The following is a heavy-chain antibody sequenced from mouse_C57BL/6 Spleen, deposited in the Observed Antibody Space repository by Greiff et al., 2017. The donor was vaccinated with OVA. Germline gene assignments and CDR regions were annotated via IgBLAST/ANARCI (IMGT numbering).Heavy chain of an antibody. J-gene: IGHJ3*01. CDR3: ARGSSGRGFAY. Sequence: EVMLVESGGGLVKPGGSLKLSCAASGFTFSSYAMSWVRQTPEKRLEWVATISAGGSYTYYPDNVKGRCTISRDNAKNNLYLQMSHLKSEDSAMYYCARGSSGRGFAYWGQGTLVTVSA. V-gene: IGHV5-4*03. D-gene: IGHD3-1*01. CDR2: ISAGGSYT. CDR1: GFTFSSYA.